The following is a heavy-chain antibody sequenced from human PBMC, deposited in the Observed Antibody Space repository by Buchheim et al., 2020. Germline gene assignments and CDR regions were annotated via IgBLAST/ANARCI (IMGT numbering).Heavy chain of an antibody. J-gene: IGHJ3*02. CDR1: VFTFSSYA. CDR3: AKDLVRWELQTGGAFDI. CDR2: ICSSGGIT. V-gene: IGHV3-23*01. Sequence: EVQLLESGGGLVQPGGSLRLSCAASVFTFSSYAMSWVRQAPGKVLEWVSAICSSGGITYSAASVKGRFTTSRDHSKNPLYLQMNSLRAEDTAVYYCAKDLVRWELQTGGAFDIWGQGT. D-gene: IGHD1-26*01.